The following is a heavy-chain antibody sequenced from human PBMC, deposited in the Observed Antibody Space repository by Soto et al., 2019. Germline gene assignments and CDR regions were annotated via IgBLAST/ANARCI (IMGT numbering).Heavy chain of an antibody. Sequence: PGGSLRLSCAASGFTFSSYAMSWVRQAPGKGLEWVSAISGSGGSTYYADSVKGRFTISRDNSKNTLYLQMNSLRAEDTAVYYCAKDSPQWFGETSEAFDIWDQGTMVTVS. CDR3: AKDSPQWFGETSEAFDI. V-gene: IGHV3-23*01. J-gene: IGHJ3*02. CDR2: ISGSGGST. D-gene: IGHD3-10*01. CDR1: GFTFSSYA.